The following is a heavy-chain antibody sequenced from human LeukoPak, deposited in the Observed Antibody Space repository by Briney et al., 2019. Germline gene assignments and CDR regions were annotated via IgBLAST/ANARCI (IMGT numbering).Heavy chain of an antibody. CDR1: GGSISSYY. CDR3: ARGWKAQRYYDFWSGYNWFDP. V-gene: IGHV4-59*12. CDR2: IYYSGST. J-gene: IGHJ5*02. D-gene: IGHD3-3*01. Sequence: SETLSLTCTVSGGSISSYYWSWIRQPPGKGLEWIGYIYYSGSTNYNPSLKSRVTISVDTSKNQFSLKLSSVTAADTAVYYCARGWKAQRYYDFWSGYNWFDPWGQGTLVTVSS.